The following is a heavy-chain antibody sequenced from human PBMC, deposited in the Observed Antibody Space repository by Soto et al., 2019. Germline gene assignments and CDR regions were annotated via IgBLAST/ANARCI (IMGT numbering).Heavy chain of an antibody. J-gene: IGHJ4*02. D-gene: IGHD3-10*01. Sequence: QITLKESGPTLVKPTQTLTLTCSFSGFSLSTTGVGVGGIRQSQGKAREWLAIIYWDNDKRYSPSLKSRVTITKDSSKNQVVLTVTNMEPLDTGTYYGARSLWFGEIHWGQGALVTVSS. CDR2: IYWDNDK. CDR3: ARSLWFGEIH. CDR1: GFSLSTTGVG. V-gene: IGHV2-5*02.